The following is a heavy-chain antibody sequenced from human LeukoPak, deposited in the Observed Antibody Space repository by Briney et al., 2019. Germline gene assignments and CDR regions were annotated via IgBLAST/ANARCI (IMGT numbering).Heavy chain of an antibody. CDR1: GFIFSDYY. V-gene: IGHV3-11*01. J-gene: IGHJ4*02. Sequence: AGGSLRLSCAASGFIFSDYYMSWIRQAPGKGLEWVSYISSSGITIYHADSVKGRFGISRDNAKNSLYLQMNSLRAEDTAVCYCARTYSGSYFDYWGLGSLVTVSS. CDR2: ISSSGITI. CDR3: ARTYSGSYFDY. D-gene: IGHD1-26*01.